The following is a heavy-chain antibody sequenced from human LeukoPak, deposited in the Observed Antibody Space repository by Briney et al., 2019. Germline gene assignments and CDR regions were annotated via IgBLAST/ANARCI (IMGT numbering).Heavy chain of an antibody. J-gene: IGHJ6*04. V-gene: IGHV3-72*01. CDR1: GFTFSDHY. CDR2: SRNKAKSYTT. Sequence: PGGSLRLSCAASGFTFSDHYMDWVRQAPGRGLEWVARSRNKAKSYTTEYAASVRGRFTISRDESKSSLYLQMNSLRAEDTAVYYCAELGITMIGGVWGKGTTVTISS. D-gene: IGHD3-10*02. CDR3: AELGITMIGGV.